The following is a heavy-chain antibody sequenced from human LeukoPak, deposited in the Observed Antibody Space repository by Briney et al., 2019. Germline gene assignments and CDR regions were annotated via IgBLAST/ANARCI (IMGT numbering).Heavy chain of an antibody. CDR1: EYSFARYW. CDR3: ARRMVGGSYRKGAFDI. V-gene: IGHV5-51*01. CDR2: IYPGDSDT. D-gene: IGHD3-16*02. J-gene: IGHJ3*02. Sequence: GESLKISCKASEYSFARYWLGWVRQMPGKGLEWMGSIYPGDSDTRYSPSFQGQVTISADKSISTAYLQWSSLKASDTAMYYCARRMVGGSYRKGAFDIWGQGTMVTVSS.